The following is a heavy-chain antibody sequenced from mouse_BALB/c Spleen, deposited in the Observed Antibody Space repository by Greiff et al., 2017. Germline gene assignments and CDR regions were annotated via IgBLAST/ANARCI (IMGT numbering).Heavy chain of an antibody. D-gene: IGHD1-1*01. CDR1: GYTFTSYW. CDR2: INPSTGYT. Sequence: QVQLQQSGAELAKPGASVKMSCKASGYTFTSYWMHWVKQRPGQGLEWIGYINPSTGYTEYNQKFKDKATLTADKSSSTAYMQLSSLTSEDSAVYYCARSLYGSSPWFAYWGQGTLVTVSA. CDR3: ARSLYGSSPWFAY. J-gene: IGHJ3*01. V-gene: IGHV1-7*01.